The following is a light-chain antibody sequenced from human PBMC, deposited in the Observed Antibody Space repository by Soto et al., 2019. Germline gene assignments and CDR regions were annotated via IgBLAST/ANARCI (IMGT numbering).Light chain of an antibody. Sequence: DIQMTQSPSSLSASVGDRVTITCRASQSISSYLNWYQQKPGKAPKLLIYAASSFQSGVPSRFSGSGSGTDCTLTISSLQPEDFATYYCQQSYNTPALTFGGGTKVEIK. V-gene: IGKV1-39*01. CDR2: AAS. CDR1: QSISSY. J-gene: IGKJ4*01. CDR3: QQSYNTPALT.